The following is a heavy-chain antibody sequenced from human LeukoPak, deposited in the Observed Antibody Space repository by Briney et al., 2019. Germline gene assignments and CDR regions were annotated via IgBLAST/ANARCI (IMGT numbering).Heavy chain of an antibody. CDR3: AKEPKYSSSYYSDY. V-gene: IGHV3-23*01. CDR1: GFTFSSYA. Sequence: GRSLRLSCAASGFTFSSYAMTWVRQAPGKGLEWVSSISAGAGTYYADSVTGRFTVSRDDSKNILYLQMNSLRAEDTAVYYCAKEPKYSSSYYSDYWGQGTLVTVSS. J-gene: IGHJ4*02. D-gene: IGHD6-13*01. CDR2: ISAGAGT.